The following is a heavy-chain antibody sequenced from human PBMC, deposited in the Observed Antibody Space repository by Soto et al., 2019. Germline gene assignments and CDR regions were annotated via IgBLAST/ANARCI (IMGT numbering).Heavy chain of an antibody. V-gene: IGHV1-18*01. D-gene: IGHD2-2*01. CDR2: ISAYNGNT. CDR3: ARDRTRRYCSSTSCYGGLGY. J-gene: IGHJ4*02. Sequence: QVQLVQSGAEVKKPGASVKVSCKASGYTFTSYGISWVRQAPGQGLEWMGWISAYNGNTNYAQKLQGRVTMTTDTSTGTAYMELRSLRSDDTAVYYCARDRTRRYCSSTSCYGGLGYWGQGTLVTVSS. CDR1: GYTFTSYG.